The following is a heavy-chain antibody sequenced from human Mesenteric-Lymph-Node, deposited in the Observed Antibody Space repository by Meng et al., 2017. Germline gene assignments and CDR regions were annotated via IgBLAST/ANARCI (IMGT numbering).Heavy chain of an antibody. J-gene: IGHJ4*02. Sequence: GSLRLSCTVSDDSIYSSLYHWGWVRQPPGKGLEWIASAYYTGKTYYSPSLKSRATISIDTSKKHFSLKLNSVTAADTAMYYCTRLIEGSPAGHWGQGTLVTVSS. D-gene: IGHD5-24*01. CDR3: TRLIEGSPAGH. V-gene: IGHV4-39*07. CDR1: DDSIYSSLYH. CDR2: AYYTGKT.